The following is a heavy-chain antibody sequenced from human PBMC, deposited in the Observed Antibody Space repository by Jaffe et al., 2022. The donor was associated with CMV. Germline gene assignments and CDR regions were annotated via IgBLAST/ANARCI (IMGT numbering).Heavy chain of an antibody. CDR2: IWYDGSNK. CDR3: ARDGYSSGWYSGGIDY. Sequence: QVQLVESGGGVVQPGRSLRLSCAASGFTFSSYGMHWVRQAPGKGLEWVAVIWYDGSNKYYADSVKGRFTISRDNSKNTLYLQMNSLRAEDTAVYYCARDGYSSGWYSGGIDYWGQGTLVTVSS. V-gene: IGHV3-33*01. D-gene: IGHD6-19*01. J-gene: IGHJ4*02. CDR1: GFTFSSYG.